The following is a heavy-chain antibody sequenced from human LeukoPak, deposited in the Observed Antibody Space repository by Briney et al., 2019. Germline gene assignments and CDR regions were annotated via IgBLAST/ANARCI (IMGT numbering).Heavy chain of an antibody. CDR2: ISWNSGSI. CDR3: AKDYSSSWYYFDY. CDR1: GFTFDDYA. V-gene: IGHV3-9*01. J-gene: IGHJ4*02. D-gene: IGHD6-13*01. Sequence: GGSLRLSCAASGFTFDDYAMHWVRQAPGKGLEWVSGISWNSGSIGYADSVKGRFTISRDNAKNSLYLQMNSLRAEDTALYYCAKDYSSSWYYFDYWGQGTLVTVSS.